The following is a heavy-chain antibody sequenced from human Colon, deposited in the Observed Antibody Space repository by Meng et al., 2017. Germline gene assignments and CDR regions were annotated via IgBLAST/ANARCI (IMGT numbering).Heavy chain of an antibody. J-gene: IGHJ4*02. D-gene: IGHD1-26*01. CDR1: GYSCTSYA. V-gene: IGHV7-4-1*02. CDR2: IXTNTGNP. CDR3: ARGVVGATSGDY. Sequence: QGRLVQSGSEVNNPVASCKASGYSCTSYARNWVRQAPGQGLEWMGWIXTNTGNPTYAQGFTGRFVFSLDTSVSTAYLQISSLKAEDTAVYYCARGVVGATSGDYWGQGTLVTVSS.